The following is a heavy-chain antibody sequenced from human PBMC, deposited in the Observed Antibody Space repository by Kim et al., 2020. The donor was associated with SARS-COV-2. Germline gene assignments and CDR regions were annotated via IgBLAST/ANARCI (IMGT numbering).Heavy chain of an antibody. Sequence: SETLSLTCTVSGGSISSYYWSWIRQPAGKGLEWIGRIYTSGSTNYNPSLKSRVTMSVDTSKNQFSLKLSSVTAADTAVYYCARDVPWGATVTKNGVAFDPWGQGTLVTVSS. CDR2: IYTSGST. V-gene: IGHV4-4*07. CDR1: GGSISSYY. D-gene: IGHD4-17*01. CDR3: ARDVPWGATVTKNGVAFDP. J-gene: IGHJ5*02.